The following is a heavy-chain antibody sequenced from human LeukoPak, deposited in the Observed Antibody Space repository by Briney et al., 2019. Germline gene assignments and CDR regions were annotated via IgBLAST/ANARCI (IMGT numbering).Heavy chain of an antibody. Sequence: GGSLRLSCTASGFTFSTYEMNWVRQAPGKGLEWVSYMSGSGNTIFYADSVKGRFTISRDNAKNSLYLQMNSLRAEDTAVYYCARDFAVKWGANYSDHWGQGTLVTVSS. V-gene: IGHV3-48*03. J-gene: IGHJ4*02. CDR3: ARDFAVKWGANYSDH. CDR2: MSGSGNTI. CDR1: GFTFSTYE. D-gene: IGHD1-26*01.